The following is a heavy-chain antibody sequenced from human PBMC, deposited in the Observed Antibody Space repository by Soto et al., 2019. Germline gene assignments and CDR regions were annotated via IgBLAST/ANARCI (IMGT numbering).Heavy chain of an antibody. CDR1: AGTFNNHS. Sequence: QVQLVQSGTEVKKPGSSVAVSCQASAGTFNNHSRSWVRQAPGQGLEWMGRSIPILGRADYSQTFQGRLTLTVDKSTSTADMELSSLTSEDTAVYYCVIDLGYFDFWGQGTLVTVSS. CDR3: VIDLGYFDF. D-gene: IGHD2-15*01. V-gene: IGHV1-69*02. J-gene: IGHJ4*02. CDR2: SIPILGRA.